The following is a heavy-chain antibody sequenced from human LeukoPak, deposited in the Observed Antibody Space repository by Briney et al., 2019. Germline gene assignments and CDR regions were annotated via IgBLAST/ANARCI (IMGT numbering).Heavy chain of an antibody. D-gene: IGHD3-22*01. CDR3: ARGVNYDSSGYLAFDI. V-gene: IGHV1-2*02. CDR1: GYTFTNYY. CDR2: INPNSGGT. J-gene: IGHJ3*02. Sequence: ASVKVSCKASGYTFTNYYMHWVRQAPGQGLEWMGWINPNSGGTNYAQKFQGRVTMTRDTSISTAYMELSRLRSDDTAVYYCARGVNYDSSGYLAFDIWGQGTMVTVSS.